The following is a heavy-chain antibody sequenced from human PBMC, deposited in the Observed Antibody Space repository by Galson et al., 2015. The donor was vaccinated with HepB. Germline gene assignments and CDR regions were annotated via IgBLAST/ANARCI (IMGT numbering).Heavy chain of an antibody. V-gene: IGHV3-23*01. CDR1: GFTLRSYA. J-gene: IGHJ4*02. Sequence: SLRLSCAASGFTLRSYAMSWVRQAPGKGLEWVSAISSSGSSTYYADSVKGRFTISRDNSKNTLYLQMNSLRAEDTAVYYCARGVGLGVDFISYFDYWGQGTLVTVSS. CDR3: ARGVGLGVDFISYFDY. D-gene: IGHD3-3*01. CDR2: ISSSGSST.